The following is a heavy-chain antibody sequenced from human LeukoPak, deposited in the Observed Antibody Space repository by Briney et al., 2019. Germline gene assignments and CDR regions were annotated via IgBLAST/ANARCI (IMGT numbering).Heavy chain of an antibody. CDR2: ISGSGVST. CDR3: AKQAGPSYYYYMDV. Sequence: GGALRLSRAPSLFTFSSYAISWVRQAPGTGVECVSAISGSGVSTYYADSVKGRFTISRDNSKNTLHLQMNSLRPEDTAVYYCAKQAGPSYYYYMDVWGKGSTLTVSS. J-gene: IGHJ6*03. V-gene: IGHV3-23*01. CDR1: LFTFSSYA.